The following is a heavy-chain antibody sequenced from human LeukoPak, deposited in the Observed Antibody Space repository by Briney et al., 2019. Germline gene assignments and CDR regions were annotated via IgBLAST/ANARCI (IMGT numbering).Heavy chain of an antibody. CDR2: IRYDGSNK. D-gene: IGHD6-19*01. CDR3: AKTPGHSSGADTLFDY. CDR1: GFTFSSYG. Sequence: PGGSLRLSCAASGFTFSSYGMHWVRQAPGKGLEWVAFIRYDGSNKYYADSVKGRFTISRDNSKNTLYLQMNSLRAEDTAVYYCAKTPGHSSGADTLFDYWGQGTLVTVSS. J-gene: IGHJ4*02. V-gene: IGHV3-30*02.